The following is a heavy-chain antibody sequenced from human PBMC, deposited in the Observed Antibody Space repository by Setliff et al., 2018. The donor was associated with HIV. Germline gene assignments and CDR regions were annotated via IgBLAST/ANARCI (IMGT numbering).Heavy chain of an antibody. CDR3: ARITMVRGVYYGMDV. J-gene: IGHJ6*01. D-gene: IGHD3-10*01. Sequence: SETLSLTCTVSGGSISSGSYYWSWIRQPAGKGLEWIGRIYTSGSTNYNPSLKSRVTISVDTSKNQFSLKLSSVTAADTAVYYCARITMVRGVYYGMDVWG. CDR1: GGSISSGSYY. V-gene: IGHV4-61*02. CDR2: IYTSGST.